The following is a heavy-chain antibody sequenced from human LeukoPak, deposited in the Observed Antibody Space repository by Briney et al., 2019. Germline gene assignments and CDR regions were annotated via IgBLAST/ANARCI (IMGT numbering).Heavy chain of an antibody. D-gene: IGHD6-13*01. CDR1: GYTFTSYD. CDR3: ARGRGSSWYRSVDYYYYMDV. CDR2: MNLNSGNT. V-gene: IGHV1-8*01. J-gene: IGHJ6*03. Sequence: ASVKVSCNGSGYTFTSYDINRVRHATAQGHELMGWMNLNSGNTGYAQKFQGRVTMTRNNSISTAYMELSSLRSEDTAVYYCARGRGSSWYRSVDYYYYMDVWGKGTTVTVSS.